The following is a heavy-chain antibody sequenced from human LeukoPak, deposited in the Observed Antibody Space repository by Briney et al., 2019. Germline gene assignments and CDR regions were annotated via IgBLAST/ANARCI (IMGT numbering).Heavy chain of an antibody. CDR3: ARVTGYRAAAGLFDY. D-gene: IGHD6-13*01. Sequence: GASVKVSCKASGYTFTSYGISWVRQAPGQGLEWMGWISAYNGNTNYAQKLQGRVTMTTDTSTSTAYMELRSLRSDDAAVYYCARVTGYRAAAGLFDYWGQGTLVTVSS. V-gene: IGHV1-18*01. J-gene: IGHJ4*02. CDR2: ISAYNGNT. CDR1: GYTFTSYG.